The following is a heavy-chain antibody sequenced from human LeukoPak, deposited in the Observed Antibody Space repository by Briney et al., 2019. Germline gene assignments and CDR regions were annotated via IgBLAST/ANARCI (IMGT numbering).Heavy chain of an antibody. CDR1: GFTFSSYA. V-gene: IGHV3-30*14. CDR3: ARDRPQDAFDI. CDR2: ISYDGSNK. Sequence: PGGSLRLSCAASGFTFSSYAMHWVRQAPGKGLEWVAVISYDGSNKYYADSVKGRFTISRDNSKNTLYLQMNSLRAEDTAVYYCARDRPQDAFDIWGQGTMVTVSS. J-gene: IGHJ3*02.